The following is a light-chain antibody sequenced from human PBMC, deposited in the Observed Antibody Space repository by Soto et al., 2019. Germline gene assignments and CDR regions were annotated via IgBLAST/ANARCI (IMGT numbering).Light chain of an antibody. CDR3: QQYGSTPRAT. J-gene: IGKJ5*01. CDR2: EAS. V-gene: IGKV3-20*01. Sequence: DTVVTQSPGTLSLSLRDRATLCCRPSQSVNSRYIAWYQQQPGQAPRLLLYEASSRATGSPERFSGVRCCANFSPSISKMENEDYAAYYCQQYGSTPRATFGQGTRLEIK. CDR1: QSVNSRY.